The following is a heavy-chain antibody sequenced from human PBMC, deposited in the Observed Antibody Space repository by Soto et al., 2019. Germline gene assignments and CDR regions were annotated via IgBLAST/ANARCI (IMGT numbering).Heavy chain of an antibody. CDR2: ISSAVSGST. CDR1: GYPFPSFE. J-gene: IGHJ4*02. V-gene: IGHV1-3*01. CDR3: ARESAIYQDFFQN. D-gene: IGHD2-21*01. Sequence: QVHLVQSGAEVKKPGASVKLSCKTSGYPFPSFEVHLICQAPGQRTEWMVCISSAVSGSTKYSQKFQDRLIISGDQSANKVYMSLSSLPSDDTAIYFCARESAIYQDFFQNWGQGNLVTVSA.